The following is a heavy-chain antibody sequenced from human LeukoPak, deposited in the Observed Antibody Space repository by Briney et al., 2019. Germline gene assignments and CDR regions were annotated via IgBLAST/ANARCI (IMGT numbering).Heavy chain of an antibody. D-gene: IGHD5-24*01. J-gene: IGHJ4*02. Sequence: SETLSLTCTVSGASISSHYWTWIRQPPGKGLQWIRHIYYSGSTNYNPSLKSRVTISVDMSKNQFSLKLSSVTAADTAVYYCACRDGTEWGQGTLVTVSS. V-gene: IGHV4-59*08. CDR1: GASISSHY. CDR2: IYYSGST. CDR3: ACRDGTE.